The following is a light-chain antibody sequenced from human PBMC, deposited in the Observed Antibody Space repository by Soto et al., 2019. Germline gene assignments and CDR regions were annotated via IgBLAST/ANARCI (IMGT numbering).Light chain of an antibody. CDR2: DVS. V-gene: IGLV2-14*03. CDR1: SSDVGGYNY. J-gene: IGLJ1*01. Sequence: QSALTQPASVSGSPGQSIAISCTGTSSDVGGYNYVTWYQQHPGKAPKLMIYDVSNRPSGVSDRFSGSKSGNTASLTISWFQVEDEGDYYCNSYTSSSTYAFETGPKVTVL. CDR3: NSYTSSSTYA.